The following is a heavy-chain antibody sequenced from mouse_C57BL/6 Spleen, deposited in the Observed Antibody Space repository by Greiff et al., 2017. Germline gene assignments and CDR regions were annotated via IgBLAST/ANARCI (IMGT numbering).Heavy chain of an antibody. CDR3: ARYGYGGSYEYFDV. CDR1: GYTFTSYW. CDR2: IHPNSGST. Sequence: VQLQQPGAELVKPGASVKLSCKASGYTFTSYWMHWVKQRPGQGLEWIGMIHPNSGSTNYNEKFKSKATLTVDKSSSTAYMQLSSLTSEDSAVYYCARYGYGGSYEYFDVWGTGTTVTVSS. J-gene: IGHJ1*03. V-gene: IGHV1-64*01. D-gene: IGHD1-1*01.